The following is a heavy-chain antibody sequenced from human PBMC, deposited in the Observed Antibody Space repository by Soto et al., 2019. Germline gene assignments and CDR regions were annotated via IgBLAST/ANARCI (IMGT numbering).Heavy chain of an antibody. D-gene: IGHD2-21*02. V-gene: IGHV4-59*01. CDR3: ARDLWGYCGTDCYPLDV. CDR1: GGAIGRDY. Sequence: ETLSVTCIVSGGAIGRDYWRWIRQPPWKGLEWIGYMYNTGSTVYNPSFKSRVTISVDTAKNQFSLKLNSVTAADTAVYYCARDLWGYCGTDCYPLDVWGQGTTVTVS. CDR2: MYNTGST. J-gene: IGHJ6*02.